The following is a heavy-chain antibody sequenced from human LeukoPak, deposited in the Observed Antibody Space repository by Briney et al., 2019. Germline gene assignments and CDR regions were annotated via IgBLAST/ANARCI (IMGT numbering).Heavy chain of an antibody. CDR3: ARDPPYYDSSGFDAFDI. D-gene: IGHD3-22*01. CDR1: GGSISSSSYY. V-gene: IGHV4-39*07. J-gene: IGHJ3*02. Sequence: SETLSLTCTVSGGSISSSSYYWGWIRQPPGKGLEWIGSIYYSGSTYYNPSLKSRVTISVDTSKNQFSLKLSSVTAADTAVYYCARDPPYYDSSGFDAFDIWGQGTMVTVSS. CDR2: IYYSGST.